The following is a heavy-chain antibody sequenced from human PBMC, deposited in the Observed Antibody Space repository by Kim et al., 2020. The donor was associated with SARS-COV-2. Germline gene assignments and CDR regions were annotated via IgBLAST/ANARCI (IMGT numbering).Heavy chain of an antibody. D-gene: IGHD3-10*01. CDR3: SRAVRISGDAFDL. CDR1: GFASGYYP. V-gene: IGHV3-49*02. CDR2: IRTRTYGATT. Sequence: GGSLRLSCTASGFASGYYPMNWVRQAPGKGLEWVAYIRTRTYGATTEYAASVQGRFIVSRADSEGIAYLQMSSLKTEDTAMYYCSRAVRISGDAFDLWGQGTMVTVSS. J-gene: IGHJ3*01.